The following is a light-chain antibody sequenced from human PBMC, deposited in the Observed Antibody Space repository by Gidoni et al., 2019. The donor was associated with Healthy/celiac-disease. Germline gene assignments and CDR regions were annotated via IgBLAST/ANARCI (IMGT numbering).Light chain of an antibody. Sequence: DIVMTQSPLSLPVTPGEPASISCRSSQSLLHSNGYNYLDWYLQKPGQSPPLLIYLGSSRTSGVPDRSSGRGAGKDITMKSSRVEDEDVGVYYWKQDLQTPGTFXQXTKVXIK. CDR3: KQDLQTPGT. V-gene: IGKV2-28*01. J-gene: IGKJ1*01. CDR1: QSLLHSNGYNY. CDR2: LGS.